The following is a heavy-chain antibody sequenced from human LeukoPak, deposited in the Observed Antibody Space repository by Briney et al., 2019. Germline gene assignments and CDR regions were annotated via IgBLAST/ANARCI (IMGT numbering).Heavy chain of an antibody. Sequence: GGSLRLSCAASGFTFDDYAMHWVRQAPGRGLEWVSGISWNSGSIGYADSVKGRFTISRDNAKNSLYLQMNSLRAEDTALYYCAKDMGYCSGGSCSGGAFDIWGQGTMVTVSS. J-gene: IGHJ3*02. CDR3: AKDMGYCSGGSCSGGAFDI. CDR2: ISWNSGSI. D-gene: IGHD2-15*01. V-gene: IGHV3-9*01. CDR1: GFTFDDYA.